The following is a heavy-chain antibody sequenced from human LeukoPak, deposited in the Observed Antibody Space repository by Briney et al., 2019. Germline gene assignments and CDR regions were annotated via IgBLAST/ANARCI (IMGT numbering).Heavy chain of an antibody. V-gene: IGHV3-30-3*01. CDR1: GFTFSIYA. J-gene: IGHJ6*02. Sequence: PGGSLRLSCAASGFTFSIYAMHWVRQAPGKGLEWVALISYDETYIYYADSVKGRFTTSRDNSKNTLYLQMNSLRAEDTAVYYCARDLADTVTTNYYGMDVWGQGTTVTVSS. D-gene: IGHD4-17*01. CDR3: ARDLADTVTTNYYGMDV. CDR2: ISYDETYI.